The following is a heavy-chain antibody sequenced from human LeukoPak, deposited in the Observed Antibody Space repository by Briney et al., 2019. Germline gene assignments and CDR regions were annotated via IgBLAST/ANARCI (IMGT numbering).Heavy chain of an antibody. CDR2: ISSGGSAR. D-gene: IGHD5-18*01. V-gene: IGHV3-48*03. CDR3: AREGGYSYGYPFDY. CDR1: GFSFSSYE. J-gene: IGHJ4*02. Sequence: GGSLRLSCVASGFSFSSYEMNWVRQAPGKGLEWVSYISSGGSARNYADSLKGRCTISRDNAKNSLYLQMNSVRVEDTAVYYCAREGGYSYGYPFDYWGQGTLVTVSS.